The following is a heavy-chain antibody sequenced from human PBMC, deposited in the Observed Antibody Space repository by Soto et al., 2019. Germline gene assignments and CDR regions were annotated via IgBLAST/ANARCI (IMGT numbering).Heavy chain of an antibody. CDR3: AKDRTAMPYDGDYSPFDQ. J-gene: IGHJ4*02. D-gene: IGHD4-17*01. CDR2: ISAGGGST. CDR1: GFTFSNYA. Sequence: GGSLRLSCAASGFTFSNYAMSWVRQAPGMGLEWVSSISAGGGSTYYADSVKGRFTISRDNYENTLFLQMNSLRAEDTALYYCAKDRTAMPYDGDYSPFDQWGRGTLVTVSS. V-gene: IGHV3-23*01.